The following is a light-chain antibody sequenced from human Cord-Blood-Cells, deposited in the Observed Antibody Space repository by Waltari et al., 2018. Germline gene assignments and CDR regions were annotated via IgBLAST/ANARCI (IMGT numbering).Light chain of an antibody. Sequence: DIQMTQSPSSLSASVGDRVTITCRASQSISSYLNWYQQKPGKAPKRLIYAASSLQSGVPSRFSGSGSGTDFTRTISSLQPEDFGTYYCQQSYSTPPTFGQGTKLEIK. J-gene: IGKJ2*01. CDR2: AAS. CDR1: QSISSY. V-gene: IGKV1-39*01. CDR3: QQSYSTPPT.